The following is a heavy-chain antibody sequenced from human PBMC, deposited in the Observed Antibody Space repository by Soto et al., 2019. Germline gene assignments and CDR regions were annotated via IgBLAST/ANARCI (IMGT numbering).Heavy chain of an antibody. CDR3: ASRYGSAIDY. Sequence: QVQLQESGPGLVKPSETLSLTCTVSGGTISSWYWSWIRQPPGKGLEWIGYIYYSGSTNCNPSLRSRVTRSVATSKNQFSLKLSSVTAADTAVYYCASRYGSAIDYWGQGTLVTVSS. D-gene: IGHD1-26*01. CDR1: GGTISSWY. V-gene: IGHV4-59*08. CDR2: IYYSGST. J-gene: IGHJ4*02.